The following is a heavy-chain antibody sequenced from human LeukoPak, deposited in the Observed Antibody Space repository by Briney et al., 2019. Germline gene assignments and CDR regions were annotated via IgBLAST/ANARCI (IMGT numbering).Heavy chain of an antibody. CDR1: GGSISSYY. V-gene: IGHV4-38-2*02. CDR2: IYHSGST. CDR3: ARDSSGWYFDY. Sequence: SETLSLTCTVSGGSISSYYWSWIRQPPGKGLEWIGSIYHSGSTYYNPSLKSRVTISVDTSKNQFSLKLSSVTAADTAVYYCARDSSGWYFDYWGQGILVTVPS. J-gene: IGHJ4*02. D-gene: IGHD6-19*01.